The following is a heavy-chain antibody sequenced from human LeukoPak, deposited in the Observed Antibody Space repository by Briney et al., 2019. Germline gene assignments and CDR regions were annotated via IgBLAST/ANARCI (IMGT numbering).Heavy chain of an antibody. V-gene: IGHV4-34*01. Sequence: PSETLSLTCAVYGGSFSGYYWSWIRQPPGKGPEWIGEINHSGSTNYNPSLKSRVTISVDTSKNQFSLKLSSVTAADTAVYYCATRGIAVAGSTPSWGQGTLVTVSS. CDR2: INHSGST. CDR3: ATRGIAVAGSTPS. D-gene: IGHD6-19*01. CDR1: GGSFSGYY. J-gene: IGHJ4*02.